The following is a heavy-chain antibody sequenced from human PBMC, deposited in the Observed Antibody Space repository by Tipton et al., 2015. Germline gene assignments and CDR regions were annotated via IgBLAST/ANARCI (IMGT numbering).Heavy chain of an antibody. J-gene: IGHJ4*02. D-gene: IGHD2/OR15-2a*01. CDR1: GVSISSRSYF. Sequence: TLSLTCTVSGVSISSRSYFWGWIRQSPGKGLEWIGEINHAGSTNYTPSRKSRVTISVDTSKNQFSLKVTSVTAADTAVYYCARGAGNSSTWDFDYWGQGSLVTVSS. CDR3: ARGAGNSSTWDFDY. CDR2: INHAGST. V-gene: IGHV4-39*07.